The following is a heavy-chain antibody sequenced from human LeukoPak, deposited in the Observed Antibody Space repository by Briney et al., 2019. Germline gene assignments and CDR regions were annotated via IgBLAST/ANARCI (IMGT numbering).Heavy chain of an antibody. Sequence: ASVKVSCTVSGYTLTELSMHWVRQAPGKGLEWMGGFDPEDGETIYAQKFQGRVTMTEDTSTDTAYMELSSLRSEDTAVYYCATVYYDSSGYYGFPNYFDYWGQGTLVTVSS. CDR2: FDPEDGET. J-gene: IGHJ4*02. CDR1: GYTLTELS. D-gene: IGHD3-22*01. V-gene: IGHV1-24*01. CDR3: ATVYYDSSGYYGFPNYFDY.